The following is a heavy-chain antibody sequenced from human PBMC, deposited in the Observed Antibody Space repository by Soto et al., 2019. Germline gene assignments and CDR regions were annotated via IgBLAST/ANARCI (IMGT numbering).Heavy chain of an antibody. J-gene: IGHJ6*02. Sequence: QVQLVESGGGVVQPGRSLRLSCAASGFTFSSYGMHWVRQAPGKGLEWVAVISYDGSNKYYADSVKGRFTISRDNSKNTLYLQMNSLRAEDTAVYYCAKDPKQWLSGGGMDVWGQGTTVTVSS. D-gene: IGHD6-19*01. CDR2: ISYDGSNK. V-gene: IGHV3-30*18. CDR1: GFTFSSYG. CDR3: AKDPKQWLSGGGMDV.